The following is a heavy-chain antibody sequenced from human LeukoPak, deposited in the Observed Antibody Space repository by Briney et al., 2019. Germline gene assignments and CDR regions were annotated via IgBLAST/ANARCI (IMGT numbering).Heavy chain of an antibody. J-gene: IGHJ3*02. CDR2: INHSGST. Sequence: SETLSLTCAVYGVSFSGYYWSWIRQPPGKGLEWIGEINHSGSTNYNPSLKSRVTISVDTSKNQFSLKLSSVTAADTAVYYCASKESDAFDIWGQGTMVTVSS. CDR3: ASKESDAFDI. D-gene: IGHD5-24*01. CDR1: GVSFSGYY. V-gene: IGHV4-34*01.